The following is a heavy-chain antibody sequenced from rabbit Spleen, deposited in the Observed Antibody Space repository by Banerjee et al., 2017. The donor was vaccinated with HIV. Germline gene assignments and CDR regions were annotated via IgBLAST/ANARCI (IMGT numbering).Heavy chain of an antibody. Sequence: QSLLVSCGGLVDPAASLPLPSRSSCVSFSGDSYICWVRQPAGKGVEWVVCIDAGSSGSTYFASWAKGRFTISKTSSTTVTLQMTSLTAADTATYFCARDTDSSFCSYGMDLWGPGTLVTVS. CDR3: ARDTDSSFCSYGMDL. CDR2: IDAGSSGST. CDR1: CVSFSGDSY. J-gene: IGHJ6*01. V-gene: IGHV1S40*01. D-gene: IGHD8-1*01.